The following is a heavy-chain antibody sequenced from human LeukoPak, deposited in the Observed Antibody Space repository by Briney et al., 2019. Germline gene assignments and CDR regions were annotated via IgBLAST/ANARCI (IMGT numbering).Heavy chain of an antibody. CDR1: GYTFTGYY. Sequence: ASVKVSCKASGYTFTGYYMHWVRQAPGHGLEWMGRINPNSGGTNYAQKFQGRVTMTRDTSISTAYMELSRLRSDDTAVYYCAYDDFWSGYCLFCYWGQGTLVTVSS. J-gene: IGHJ4*02. D-gene: IGHD3-3*01. CDR2: INPNSGGT. CDR3: AYDDFWSGYCLFCY. V-gene: IGHV1-2*06.